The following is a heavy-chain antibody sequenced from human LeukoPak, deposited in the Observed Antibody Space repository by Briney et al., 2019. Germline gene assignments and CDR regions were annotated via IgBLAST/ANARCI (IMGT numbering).Heavy chain of an antibody. CDR3: ARDPTTTTDIYYYYYMDV. Sequence: NPGGSLRLSCAASGFTFSIYSMNWVRQAPGKGLEWVSSISSSSSYIYYADSVKGRFTISRDNAKNSLYLQMNSLRAEDTAVYYCARDPTTTTDIYYYYYMDVWGKGTTVTVSS. D-gene: IGHD4-17*01. CDR2: ISSSSSYI. J-gene: IGHJ6*03. CDR1: GFTFSIYS. V-gene: IGHV3-21*01.